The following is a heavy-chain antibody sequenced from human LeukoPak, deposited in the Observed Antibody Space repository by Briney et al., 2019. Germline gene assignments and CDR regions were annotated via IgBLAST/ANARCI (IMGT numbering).Heavy chain of an antibody. J-gene: IGHJ4*02. D-gene: IGHD6-13*01. CDR3: VELTSTYSNTRPDY. V-gene: IGHV3-23*01. CDR2: ISGSGGTT. Sequence: PGGSLRLSCAASGFTFSNYAMTWVRQAPGKGLEWVSGISGSGGTTYHADSVKGRFTISRDNSKNTLYLQMNSLRAEDTAVYYCVELTSTYSNTRPDYWGLGTLVTVSS. CDR1: GFTFSNYA.